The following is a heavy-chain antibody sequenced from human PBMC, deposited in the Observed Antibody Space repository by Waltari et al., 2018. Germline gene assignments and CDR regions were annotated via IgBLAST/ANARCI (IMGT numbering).Heavy chain of an antibody. J-gene: IGHJ3*02. CDR3: ARAGPHDAFDI. V-gene: IGHV3-21*01. CDR1: GFSCSSYS. Sequence: EVQLVDSGGGLIKPGGSLRLACPASGFSCSSYSMNLARKAPGKGLEWVSSISSSSSSIYYADAVKARVTISRDNAKNSLYLKMTSLRAEDTAVYYCARAGPHDAFDIWGQGTMVTVSS. CDR2: ISSSSSSI.